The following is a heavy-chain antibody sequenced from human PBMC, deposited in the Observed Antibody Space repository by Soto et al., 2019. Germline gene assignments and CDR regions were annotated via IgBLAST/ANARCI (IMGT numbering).Heavy chain of an antibody. D-gene: IGHD5-18*01. V-gene: IGHV3-30-3*01. J-gene: IGHJ4*02. Sequence: QVQLVESGGGVVQPGRSLRLSCAASGFTFSSYAMHWVRQAPGKGLEWVAVISYDGSNKYYTGSVKGRFTISRDNSKNTLYLQMNSLRAEDTAVYSCARDKFPLDTTMVAVDCWGQGTLVTVSS. CDR3: ARDKFPLDTTMVAVDC. CDR1: GFTFSSYA. CDR2: ISYDGSNK.